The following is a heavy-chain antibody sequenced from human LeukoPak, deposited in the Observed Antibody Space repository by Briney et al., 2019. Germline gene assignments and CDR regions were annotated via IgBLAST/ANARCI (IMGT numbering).Heavy chain of an antibody. Sequence: GGSLRLSCAASGFTFSSYGMHWVRQAPGKGLEWVAFIRYDGSNKYYADSVKGRFTISRDNSKNTLYLQMNSLRAEDTAVYYCAKDITEYCSSTSCYTVDYYWGQGTLVTVSS. CDR3: AKDITEYCSSTSCYTVDYY. J-gene: IGHJ4*02. CDR2: IRYDGSNK. V-gene: IGHV3-30*02. D-gene: IGHD2-2*02. CDR1: GFTFSSYG.